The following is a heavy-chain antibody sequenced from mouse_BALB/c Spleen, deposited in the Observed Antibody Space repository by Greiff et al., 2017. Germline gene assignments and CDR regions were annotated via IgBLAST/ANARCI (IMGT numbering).Heavy chain of an antibody. D-gene: IGHD1-1*01. CDR3: AREFYYTDS. CDR2: IRNKANGYTT. J-gene: IGHJ2*01. V-gene: IGHV7-3*02. Sequence: EVQVVESGGGLVQPGGSLRLSCATSGFTFTDYYMSWVRQPPGKALEWLGFIRNKANGYTTEYSASVKGRFTISRDNSQSILYLQMNTLRAEDSATYYCAREFYYTDSRGQGTTLTVSP. CDR1: GFTFTDYY.